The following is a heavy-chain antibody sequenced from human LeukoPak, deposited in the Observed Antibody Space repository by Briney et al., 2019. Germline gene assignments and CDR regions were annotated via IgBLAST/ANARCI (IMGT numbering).Heavy chain of an antibody. D-gene: IGHD3-22*01. CDR3: ARTQPMYYYDSSGLFDY. V-gene: IGHV4-4*02. J-gene: IGHJ4*02. CDR2: IYYSGST. CDR1: GGSISSSNW. Sequence: PSETLSLTCAVSGGSISSSNWWSWVRQPPGKGLEWIGYIYYSGSTNYNPSLKSRVTISVDTSKNQFSLKLSSVTAADTAVYYCARTQPMYYYDSSGLFDYWGQGTLVTVSS.